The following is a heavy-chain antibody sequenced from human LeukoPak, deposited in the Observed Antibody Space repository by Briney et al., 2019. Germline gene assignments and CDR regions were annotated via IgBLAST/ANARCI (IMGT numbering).Heavy chain of an antibody. CDR1: GFTVSSDY. J-gene: IGHJ4*02. Sequence: SGGSLRLSCAASGFTVSSDYISWVRQAPGRGLEWVSILYSSGSTFYADSVKGRFTISRDNSKNTVSLQMDSLRAEDTAVYYCARTPGGSGNFFDYWGQGTLVTVSS. CDR2: LYSSGST. V-gene: IGHV3-53*01. CDR3: ARTPGGSGNFFDY. D-gene: IGHD3-10*01.